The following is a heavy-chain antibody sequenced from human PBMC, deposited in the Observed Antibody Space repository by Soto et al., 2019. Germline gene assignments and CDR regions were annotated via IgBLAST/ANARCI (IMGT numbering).Heavy chain of an antibody. J-gene: IGHJ5*02. Sequence: PSDTLSLTCTVSGGSVSSGNSYWSWIRQPPGKGLEWIGYIYYSGSATYNPSLKSRVTLSVDTSKNQFSLKLSSVTAADTAVYYCARRGGAAAGSYNWFDPWGQGTLVTVSS. D-gene: IGHD6-13*01. CDR3: ARRGGAAAGSYNWFDP. CDR2: IYYSGSA. V-gene: IGHV4-61*01. CDR1: GGSVSSGNSY.